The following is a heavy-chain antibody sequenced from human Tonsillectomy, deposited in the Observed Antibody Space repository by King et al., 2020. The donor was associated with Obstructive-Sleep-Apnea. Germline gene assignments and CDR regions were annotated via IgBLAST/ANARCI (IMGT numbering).Heavy chain of an antibody. CDR3: ARDRDGYYDY. CDR2: IKQGGSEK. J-gene: IGHJ4*02. Sequence: VQLVESGGGLVQPGGSLRLSCEVSGFTFSSYWMNWVRQAPGKGLEWVANIKQGGSEKYYVDSVKGRFTISRDNAKNSLYLQMNSLRAEDTAVYYCARDRDGYYDYWGQGTLVTVSS. CDR1: GFTFSSYW. V-gene: IGHV3-7*03.